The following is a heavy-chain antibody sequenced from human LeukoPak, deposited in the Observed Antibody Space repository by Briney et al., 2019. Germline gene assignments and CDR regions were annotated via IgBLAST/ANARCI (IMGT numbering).Heavy chain of an antibody. D-gene: IGHD2-15*01. CDR3: ARESTCSGGSCYYFDY. J-gene: IGHJ4*02. CDR1: GDSVSSNSAA. Sequence: SQTLSLTCAISGDSVSSNSAAWNWIRQSPSRGLEWLGRTYYRSKWYNDYAVPVKSRITINPDTSKNQFSLQLNSVTPEDTAVYYCARESTCSGGSCYYFDYWGQGTLVTVSS. CDR2: TYYRSKWYN. V-gene: IGHV6-1*01.